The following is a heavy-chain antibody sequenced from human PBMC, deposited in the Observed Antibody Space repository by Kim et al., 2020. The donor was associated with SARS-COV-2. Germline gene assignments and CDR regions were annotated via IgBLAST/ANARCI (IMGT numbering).Heavy chain of an antibody. V-gene: IGHV3-33*01. D-gene: IGHD2-15*01. Sequence: GGSLRLSCAASGFTFSSYGMHWVRQAPGKGLEWVAVIWYDGSNKYYADSVKGRFTISRDNSKNTLYLQRNSLRAEDTAVYCCARDGRDGHRYYYYGMDVCGKGSTVDVSS. CDR2: IWYDGSNK. CDR1: GFTFSSYG. J-gene: IGHJ6*04. CDR3: ARDGRDGHRYYYYGMDV.